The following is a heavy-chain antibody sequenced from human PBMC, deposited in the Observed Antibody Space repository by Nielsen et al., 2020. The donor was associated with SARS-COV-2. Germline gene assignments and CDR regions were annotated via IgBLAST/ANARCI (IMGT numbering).Heavy chain of an antibody. CDR3: ARGRGNY. Sequence: SLKISCAASGFTFDDYAMHWVRQAPGKGLEWVSGISWNSGSIGYADSVKGRFTISRDNAKNSLYLQMNSLRAEDTAVYYCARGRGNYWGQGTLVTVSS. CDR2: ISWNSGSI. CDR1: GFTFDDYA. V-gene: IGHV3-9*01. J-gene: IGHJ4*02.